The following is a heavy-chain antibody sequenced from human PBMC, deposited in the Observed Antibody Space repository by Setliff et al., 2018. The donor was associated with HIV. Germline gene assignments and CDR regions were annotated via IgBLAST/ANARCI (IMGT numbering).Heavy chain of an antibody. V-gene: IGHV3-48*03. Sequence: LRLSCAASGFTFSSYEMTWVRQAPGKGLEWVSYISRSGNTIYYADSVRGRFTLSRDNAMNSLSLEMNSLRAEDTAVYYCAKDPRAAVATICDYWGQGTLVTVSS. J-gene: IGHJ4*02. CDR2: ISRSGNTI. CDR1: GFTFSSYE. CDR3: AKDPRAAVATICDY. D-gene: IGHD5-12*01.